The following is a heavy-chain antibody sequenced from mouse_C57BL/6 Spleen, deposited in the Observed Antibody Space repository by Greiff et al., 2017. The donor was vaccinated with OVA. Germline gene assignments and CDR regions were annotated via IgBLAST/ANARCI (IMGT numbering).Heavy chain of an antibody. V-gene: IGHV1-50*01. J-gene: IGHJ1*03. Sequence: QVQLQQSGAELVKPGASVKLSCKASGYTFTSYWMQWVKQRPGQGLEWIGEIDPSDSYTNYNQKFKGKATLTVDTSSSTAYMQLSSLTSEDSAVYYCARYYGSSHWYFDVWGTGTTVTVSS. CDR1: GYTFTSYW. D-gene: IGHD1-1*01. CDR3: ARYYGSSHWYFDV. CDR2: IDPSDSYT.